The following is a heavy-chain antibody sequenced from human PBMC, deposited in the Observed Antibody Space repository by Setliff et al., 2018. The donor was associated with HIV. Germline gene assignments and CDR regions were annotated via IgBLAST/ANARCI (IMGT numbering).Heavy chain of an antibody. CDR2: MNSDGSRT. Sequence: PSETLSLSCAASGFTFDRFWMHWVRQLPGKGLVWVSFMNSDGSRTTYADSGKGRFTISRDNAKKMLYVQMNSLRAEDTAVYYCARPMEIGRHPVAGQRDAFDIWGQGTMVTVSS. J-gene: IGHJ3*02. V-gene: IGHV3-74*03. D-gene: IGHD6-19*01. CDR1: GFTFDRFW. CDR3: ARPMEIGRHPVAGQRDAFDI.